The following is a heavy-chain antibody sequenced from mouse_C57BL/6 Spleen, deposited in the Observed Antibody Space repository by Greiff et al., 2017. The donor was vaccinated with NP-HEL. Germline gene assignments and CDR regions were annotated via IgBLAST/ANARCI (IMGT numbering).Heavy chain of an antibody. CDR1: GFTFSSYA. CDR3: ARDLNGYDAVFDY. Sequence: DVMLVESGGGLVKPGGSLKLSCAASGFTFSSYAMSWVRQTPEKRLEWVATISDGGSYTYYPDNVKGRFTISRDNAKNNLYLQMSHLKSEDTAMYYCARDLNGYDAVFDYWGQGTTLTVSS. V-gene: IGHV5-4*01. CDR2: ISDGGSYT. D-gene: IGHD2-2*01. J-gene: IGHJ2*01.